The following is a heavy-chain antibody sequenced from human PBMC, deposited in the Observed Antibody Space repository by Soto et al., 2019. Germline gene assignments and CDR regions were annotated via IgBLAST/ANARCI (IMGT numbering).Heavy chain of an antibody. J-gene: IGHJ6*03. D-gene: IGHD4-17*01. Sequence: GGSLRLSCAASGFTFSSYGMHWVRQAPGKGLEWVAVIWYDGSNKYYADSVKGRFTISRDNSKNTLYLQMNSLRAEDTAVYYCARDGHDYGDYSPNNYYYYYMDVWGKGTTVTVSS. CDR2: IWYDGSNK. CDR3: ARDGHDYGDYSPNNYYYYYMDV. CDR1: GFTFSSYG. V-gene: IGHV3-33*01.